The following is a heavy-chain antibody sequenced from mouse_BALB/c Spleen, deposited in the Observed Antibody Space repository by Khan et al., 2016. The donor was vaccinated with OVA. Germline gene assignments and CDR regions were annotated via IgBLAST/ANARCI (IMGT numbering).Heavy chain of an antibody. D-gene: IGHD1-1*01. J-gene: IGHJ3*01. V-gene: IGHV9-1*02. CDR1: GYTFTNFG. CDR3: ARGLNYYGSWFAY. CDR2: INTSTGEP. Sequence: QIQLVQSGPELKKPGETVKISCKASGYTFTNFGMNWVKQAPGKALKWMGWINTSTGEPTYADDFKGRFAFSLATSASTAYLQINNLKNEDMATYFCARGLNYYGSWFAYWGQGTLVTVSA.